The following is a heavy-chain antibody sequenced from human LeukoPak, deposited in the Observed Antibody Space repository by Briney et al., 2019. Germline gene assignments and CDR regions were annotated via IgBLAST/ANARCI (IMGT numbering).Heavy chain of an antibody. CDR3: ARVYGDYVDAFDI. CDR2: INAGSGIT. D-gene: IGHD4-17*01. V-gene: IGHV1-3*01. J-gene: IGHJ3*02. CDR1: GYTFTSYA. Sequence: ASVKVSCKASGYTFTSYAMDWVRQAPGQSLEWMGWINAGSGITKYSQKFQGRVTITRDTSASTAYMELSSLRSEDTAVYYCARVYGDYVDAFDIWGQGTMVTVSP.